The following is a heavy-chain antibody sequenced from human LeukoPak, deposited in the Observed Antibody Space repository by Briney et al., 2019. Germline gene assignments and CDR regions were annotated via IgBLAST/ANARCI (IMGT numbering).Heavy chain of an antibody. CDR2: ISSSGSAI. J-gene: IGHJ4*02. Sequence: PGGSLRLSCAASGFTLSSYEMNWVRQAKGKGLEWVSFISSSGSAIHYADSVRGRFTISRDNAKNSLYLQMSRLRAEDTAVYYCAREKLSFFDSSGYFDYWGQGTLVTVSS. D-gene: IGHD3-22*01. CDR1: GFTLSSYE. V-gene: IGHV3-48*03. CDR3: AREKLSFFDSSGYFDY.